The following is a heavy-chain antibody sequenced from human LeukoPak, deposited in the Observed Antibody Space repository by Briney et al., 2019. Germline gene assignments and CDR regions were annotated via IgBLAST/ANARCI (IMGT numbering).Heavy chain of an antibody. V-gene: IGHV1-69*04. Sequence: SVKVSCKASGGTLSSYPISWVRQAPGQGLEWMGRIIPMLGIANYAQNFQGRVTITADKSTRIAYMELSSLRSEDTAVYYCARGVQLVDTAMVLDVWGQGTTVTVSS. CDR1: GGTLSSYP. D-gene: IGHD5-18*01. J-gene: IGHJ6*02. CDR2: IIPMLGIA. CDR3: ARGVQLVDTAMVLDV.